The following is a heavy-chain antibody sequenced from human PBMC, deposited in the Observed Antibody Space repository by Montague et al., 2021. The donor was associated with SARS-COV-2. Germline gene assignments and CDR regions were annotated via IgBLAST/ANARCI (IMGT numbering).Heavy chain of an antibody. Sequence: SETLSLTCAVYGGSFNDYYWSWIRQPPGKGLEWIGQINHSGSTNYNPSLKSRVSISRDTSKNQFSLKVRSVTAADTAVYYCARETMTADAFDIWGQGTMVTVSS. CDR1: GGSFNDYY. CDR2: INHSGST. CDR3: ARETMTADAFDI. V-gene: IGHV4-34*01. D-gene: IGHD1-14*01. J-gene: IGHJ3*02.